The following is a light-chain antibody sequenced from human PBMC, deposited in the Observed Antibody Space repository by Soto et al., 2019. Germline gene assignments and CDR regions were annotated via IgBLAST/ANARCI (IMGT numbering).Light chain of an antibody. CDR3: QKYNSAPHT. CDR2: AAS. Sequence: DIQMTQSPSSLSASVGDRVTITCRASQGISNYLAWYQQKPGKVPKLLIYAASTLQSVVPSRFSGSGSGTDFTLTISSLQPEDGATYYCQKYNSAPHTFGQGTKLEIK. J-gene: IGKJ2*01. CDR1: QGISNY. V-gene: IGKV1-27*01.